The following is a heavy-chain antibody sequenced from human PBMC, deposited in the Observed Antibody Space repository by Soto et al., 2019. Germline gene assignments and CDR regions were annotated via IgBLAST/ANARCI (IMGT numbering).Heavy chain of an antibody. V-gene: IGHV1-69*13. CDR3: ASPGENYDFWSGYRFDY. CDR2: IIPIFGTA. D-gene: IGHD3-3*01. Sequence: ASVKVSCKASGGTFSSYAISWVRQAPGQGLEWMGGIIPIFGTANYAQKFQGRVTITADESTSTAYMELSSLRSEDTAVYHCASPGENYDFWSGYRFDYWGQGTLVTVSS. J-gene: IGHJ4*02. CDR1: GGTFSSYA.